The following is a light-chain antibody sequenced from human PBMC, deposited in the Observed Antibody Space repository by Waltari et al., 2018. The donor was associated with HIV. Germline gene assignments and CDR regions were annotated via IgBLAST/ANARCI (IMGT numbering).Light chain of an antibody. J-gene: IGLJ1*01. CDR3: QSYDSSLSGPRV. Sequence: QSVLTQPPSVPGAPGQGVTISSTGSSSTLGAGYDLPWYQQLPGTAPKPLIYGNSNRPSGVPDRFSGSKSGTSASLAITGLQAEDEADYYCQSYDSSLSGPRVFGTGTKVTVL. V-gene: IGLV1-40*01. CDR2: GNS. CDR1: SSTLGAGYD.